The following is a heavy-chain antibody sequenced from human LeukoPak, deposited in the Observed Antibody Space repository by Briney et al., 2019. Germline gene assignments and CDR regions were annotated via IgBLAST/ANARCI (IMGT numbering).Heavy chain of an antibody. V-gene: IGHV3-74*01. CDR3: AREITTNGGRYFDY. D-gene: IGHD7-27*01. CDR1: GFTFSSYW. Sequence: GGSLRLSCAASGFTFSSYWMHWVRQAPGKGLVWVSRINTDGSSTNYADSVKGRFTISRDNAKNTLYLQMNSLRAEDTAVYSCAREITTNGGRYFDYWGQGTLVTVSS. CDR2: INTDGSST. J-gene: IGHJ4*02.